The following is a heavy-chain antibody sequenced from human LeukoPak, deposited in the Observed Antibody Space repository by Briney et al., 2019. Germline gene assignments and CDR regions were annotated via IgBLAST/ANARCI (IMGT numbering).Heavy chain of an antibody. CDR1: GFTFSKSW. CDR3: ATFSYDTAGYTKSDY. J-gene: IGHJ4*02. D-gene: IGHD3-22*01. CDR2: IDIDGSSM. Sequence: TGGSLRLSCVTSGFTFSKSWLHWVRQAPGKGLVWVSRIDIDGSSMTYADSVKGRFTISRDNAKNTLYLQMNSLRAEDTAVYYCATFSYDTAGYTKSDYWGQGTLVTVSS. V-gene: IGHV3-74*01.